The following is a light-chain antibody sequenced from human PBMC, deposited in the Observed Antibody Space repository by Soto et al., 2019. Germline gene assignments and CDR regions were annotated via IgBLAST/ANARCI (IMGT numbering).Light chain of an antibody. CDR1: QSVSSSY. CDR2: DAS. J-gene: IGKJ5*01. V-gene: IGKV3-11*01. CDR3: QQRSNWPT. Sequence: EVVLTQSPVTLSLAPGEIATLSCRASQSVSSSYLAWYQQKPGQAPRLLIYDASNRATGIPARFSGSGSGTDFTLTISSLEPEDFAVYYCQQRSNWPTFGQGTRLEIK.